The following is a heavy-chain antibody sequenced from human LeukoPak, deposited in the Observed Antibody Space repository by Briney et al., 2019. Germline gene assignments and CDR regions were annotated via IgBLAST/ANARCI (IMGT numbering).Heavy chain of an antibody. V-gene: IGHV6-1*01. J-gene: IGHJ4*02. CDR1: GDSVSSNSAA. CDR3: AREPHGSGLLFDY. D-gene: IGHD6-19*01. CDR2: TYYRSTWLN. Sequence: SQTLSLTCAISGDSVSSNSAAWNWIRQSPSRGLEWLGRTYYRSTWLNDYAGSLKSRMSINPDTSKNQFSLQLNSVTSEDTAVYFCAREPHGSGLLFDYWGRGTLVTVSS.